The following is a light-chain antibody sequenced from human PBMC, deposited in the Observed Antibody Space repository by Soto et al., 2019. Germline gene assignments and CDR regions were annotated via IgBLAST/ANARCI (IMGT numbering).Light chain of an antibody. CDR3: QPRSNWYT. J-gene: IGKJ2*01. Sequence: ELVLTQSPAPLSLSPGERATLSCRASQSVSSYLAWSQQKPGQAPSLLIYDASNRATGIPARFSGSGSGTDFTLTIGSLEPEDVAVYYCQPRSNWYTFGQGTKLAIK. V-gene: IGKV3-11*01. CDR2: DAS. CDR1: QSVSSY.